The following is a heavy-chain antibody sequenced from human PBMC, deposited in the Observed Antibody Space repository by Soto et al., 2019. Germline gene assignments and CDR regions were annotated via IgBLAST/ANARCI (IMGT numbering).Heavy chain of an antibody. D-gene: IGHD5-18*01. Sequence: SETLSLTCTVSGGSISSGGYYWSWIRQHPGKGLEWIGYIYYSGSTYYNPSLKSRVTISVDTSKNQFSLKLSSATAADTAVYYCARDGSSPYYFDYWGQGTLVTVSS. CDR1: GGSISSGGYY. J-gene: IGHJ4*02. CDR3: ARDGSSPYYFDY. CDR2: IYYSGST. V-gene: IGHV4-31*03.